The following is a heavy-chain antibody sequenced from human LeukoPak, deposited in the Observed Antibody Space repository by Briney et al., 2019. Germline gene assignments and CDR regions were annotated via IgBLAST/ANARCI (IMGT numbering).Heavy chain of an antibody. V-gene: IGHV1-46*01. D-gene: IGHD3-22*01. J-gene: IGHJ5*02. Sequence: ASVKVPCKASGYTFTSYYMHWVRQAPGQGLEWMGIINPSGGSTSYAQKFQGRVTMTRDTSTSTVYMELSSLRSEDTAVYYCARERGVSHYYDSSGYSNWFDPWGQGTLVTVSS. CDR2: INPSGGST. CDR1: GYTFTSYY. CDR3: ARERGVSHYYDSSGYSNWFDP.